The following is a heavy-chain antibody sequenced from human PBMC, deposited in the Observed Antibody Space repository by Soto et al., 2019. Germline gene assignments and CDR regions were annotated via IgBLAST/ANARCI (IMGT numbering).Heavy chain of an antibody. CDR2: IYYSGST. J-gene: IGHJ6*02. CDR3: ARDRIGMPPHYYYYGMDV. CDR1: GGSISSGGYY. Sequence: QVQLQESGPGLVKPSQTLSLTCTVSGGSISSGGYYWSWIRQHPGKGLEWIGYIYYSGSTYYNPSLESRVTISVDTSKNQFSLKLSSVTAADTAVYYCARDRIGMPPHYYYYGMDVWGQGTTVTVSS. D-gene: IGHD2-15*01. V-gene: IGHV4-31*03.